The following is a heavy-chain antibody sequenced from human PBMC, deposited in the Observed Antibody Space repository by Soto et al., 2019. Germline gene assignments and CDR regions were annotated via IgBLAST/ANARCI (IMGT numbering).Heavy chain of an antibody. CDR3: AKDTNSGGPAPIDY. Sequence: GGSLRLSCAASGFTFSSYSMNWVRQAPGKGLEWVSSISSSSSYIYYADSVKGRFTISRDNAENSLYLQMNSLRVEDTAMYYCAKDTNSGGPAPIDYWGQGTMVTVSS. V-gene: IGHV3-21*04. CDR2: ISSSSSYI. CDR1: GFTFSSYS. D-gene: IGHD3-10*01. J-gene: IGHJ4*02.